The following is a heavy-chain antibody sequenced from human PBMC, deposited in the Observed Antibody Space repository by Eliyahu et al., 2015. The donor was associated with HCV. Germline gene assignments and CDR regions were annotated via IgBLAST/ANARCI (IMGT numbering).Heavy chain of an antibody. D-gene: IGHD1-14*01. CDR1: GYNFDTYW. Sequence: EVQLVQSGGEVKKPGESLKISCQTSGYNFDTYWIGWVRQKAGKGLEWMGIIYPEDSDTRYSPAFQGQVTISADKSTRTAYLQWGSLTTSDTAVFYCVRQDGSFDFWGQGTLVTASS. V-gene: IGHV5-51*01. CDR3: VRQDGSFDF. CDR2: IYPEDSDT. J-gene: IGHJ4*02.